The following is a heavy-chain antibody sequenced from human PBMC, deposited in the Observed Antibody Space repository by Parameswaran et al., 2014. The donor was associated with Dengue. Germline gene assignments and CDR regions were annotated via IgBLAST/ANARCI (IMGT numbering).Heavy chain of an antibody. J-gene: IGHJ3*01. CDR3: AKAPGRSGELEPFDV. CDR2: IYYSGST. V-gene: IGHV4-59*01. D-gene: IGHD3-10*01. Sequence: WIRQPPGKGLEWIGYIYYSGSTNYNPSLKSRITISVDTSTNQFSLRLTSVTVADTAIYYCAKAPGRSGELEPFDVWGQGTMVTVSS.